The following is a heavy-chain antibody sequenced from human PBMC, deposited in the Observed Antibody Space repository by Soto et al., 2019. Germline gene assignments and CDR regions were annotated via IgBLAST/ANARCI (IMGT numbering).Heavy chain of an antibody. CDR1: GFTFSSYG. CDR3: ARDSGIAARPPWFDP. J-gene: IGHJ5*02. D-gene: IGHD6-6*01. Sequence: GGSLRLSCAASGFTFSSYGMHWVRQAPGKGLEWVAVIWYDGSNKYYADSVKGRFTISRDNSKNTLYLQMNSLRAEDTAVYYCARDSGIAARPPWFDPWGHGTLVTVSS. V-gene: IGHV3-33*01. CDR2: IWYDGSNK.